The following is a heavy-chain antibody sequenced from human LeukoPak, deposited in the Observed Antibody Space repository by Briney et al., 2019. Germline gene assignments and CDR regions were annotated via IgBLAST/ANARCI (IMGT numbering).Heavy chain of an antibody. D-gene: IGHD3-22*01. J-gene: IGHJ4*02. CDR2: IYYSGST. CDR3: ARGVVAFGPTN. V-gene: IGHV4-39*07. Sequence: SETLSLTCTVSGGSISSSSYYWGWIRQPPGKGLEWIGSIYYSGSTYYNPSLKSRVTISVDTSKNQFSLKLSSVTAADTAVYYCARGVVAFGPTNWGQGTLVTVSS. CDR1: GGSISSSSYY.